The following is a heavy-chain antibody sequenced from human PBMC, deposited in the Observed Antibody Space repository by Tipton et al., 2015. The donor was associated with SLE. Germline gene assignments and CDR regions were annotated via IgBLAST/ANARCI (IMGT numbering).Heavy chain of an antibody. D-gene: IGHD3-10*01. J-gene: IGHJ3*02. CDR3: ARDPHMVQGSNAFDI. CDR2: IYHSGST. V-gene: IGHV4-38-2*02. Sequence: GLVKPSETLSLTCIVSGGSISNSYWSWIRQPPGKGLEWIGSIYHSGSTYYNPSLKSRVTISVDTSKNQFSLKLSSVTAADTAVYYCARDPHMVQGSNAFDIWGQGTMVTVSS. CDR1: GGSISNSY.